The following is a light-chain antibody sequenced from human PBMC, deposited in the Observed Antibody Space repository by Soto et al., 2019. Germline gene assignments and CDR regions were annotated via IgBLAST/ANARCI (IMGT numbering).Light chain of an antibody. CDR2: DVS. J-gene: IGLJ2*01. V-gene: IGLV2-14*01. Sequence: QSALTQPASVSGSPGQSITISCTGTSGNVGGYNYFPWYQQHPGKAPKLMIYDVSNRPSGVSNRFSGSKSGNTASLTISGLQAEDEADYYCSSYTSSSTPVVFGGGTKLTVL. CDR1: SGNVGGYNY. CDR3: SSYTSSSTPVV.